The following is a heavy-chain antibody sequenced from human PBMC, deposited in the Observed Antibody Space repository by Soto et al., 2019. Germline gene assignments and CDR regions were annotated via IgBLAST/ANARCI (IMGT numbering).Heavy chain of an antibody. CDR3: TRGLFSGSSYSGSWYYFDS. J-gene: IGHJ4*02. CDR2: INHSGSS. CDR1: SGSFSGYI. V-gene: IGHV4-34*01. D-gene: IGHD1-26*01. Sequence: QVRLQQWGAGLLKPWETLSLTCAVSSGSFSGYIWTWIRQTPGKGLQWIGQINHSGSSIYNPSLKNRVTISTMSNNKFSLELSSVTAADTAVYYCTRGLFSGSSYSGSWYYFDSWGQGTMVTVSS.